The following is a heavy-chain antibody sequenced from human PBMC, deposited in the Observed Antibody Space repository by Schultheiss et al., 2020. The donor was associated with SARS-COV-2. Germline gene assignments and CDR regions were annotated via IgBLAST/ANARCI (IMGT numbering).Heavy chain of an antibody. Sequence: SETLSLTCTVSGGSVSSGSYYWSWIRQPPGKGLEWIGSIYHSGYTYYNPSLKSRVTISVDTSKNQFSLKLSSVTAADTAVYYCARGGRGVRVGTTGDYWGQGTLVTVSS. CDR2: IYHSGYT. CDR1: GGSVSSGSYY. CDR3: ARGGRGVRVGTTGDY. V-gene: IGHV4-39*07. D-gene: IGHD1-26*01. J-gene: IGHJ4*02.